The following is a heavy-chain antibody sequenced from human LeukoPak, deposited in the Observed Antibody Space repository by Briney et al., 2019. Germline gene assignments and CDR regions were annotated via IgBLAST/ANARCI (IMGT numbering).Heavy chain of an antibody. Sequence: GGSLRLSCAASGFTFSSYSMNWVRQAPGKGLEWVSSISSSSSYIYYADSVKGRFTISRDNAKNSLYLQMNSLRAEDTAVYYCAREGDFWSGYYWYFDYWGQGTLVTVSS. V-gene: IGHV3-21*01. D-gene: IGHD3-3*01. CDR1: GFTFSSYS. CDR2: ISSSSSYI. CDR3: AREGDFWSGYYWYFDY. J-gene: IGHJ4*02.